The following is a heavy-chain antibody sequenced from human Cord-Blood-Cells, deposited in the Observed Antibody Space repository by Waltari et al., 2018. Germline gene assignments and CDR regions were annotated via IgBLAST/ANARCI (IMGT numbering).Heavy chain of an antibody. J-gene: IGHJ2*01. CDR2: ISSSKSYI. V-gene: IGHV3-21*01. CDR3: AREGGVWYFDL. Sequence: EVQLVESGGGLVKPGGSLRLSCAASGFTFSSYSMNWVRQATGKVLEWFSTISSSKSYIYYAESVKGRFTISRDNAKNSLYLQMNSLRAEDTAVYYWAREGGVWYFDLWGRGTLVTVSS. CDR1: GFTFSSYS. D-gene: IGHD3-16*01.